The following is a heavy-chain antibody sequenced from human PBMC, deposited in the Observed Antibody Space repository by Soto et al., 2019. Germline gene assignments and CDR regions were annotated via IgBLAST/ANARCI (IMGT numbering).Heavy chain of an antibody. CDR2: IRGTT. J-gene: IGHJ3*02. CDR1: GFTFTSYS. CDR3: ARNDSFAFDI. D-gene: IGHD3-16*01. Sequence: EVQLVESGGGLVQPGGSLRLSCAATGFTFTSYSMNWVRQAPGKGLEWVSYIRGTTHYADSVKGRFTISRDNARSSRYLQMNSLGADDTAVYYCARNDSFAFDIWGQGTMVTVSS. V-gene: IGHV3-48*01.